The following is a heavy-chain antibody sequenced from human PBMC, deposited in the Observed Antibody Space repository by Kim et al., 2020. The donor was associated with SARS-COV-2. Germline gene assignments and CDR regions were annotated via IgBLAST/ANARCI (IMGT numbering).Heavy chain of an antibody. CDR1: GGSFSGYY. V-gene: IGHV4-34*01. D-gene: IGHD1-7*01. CDR2: INHSGST. CDR3: ARLRHRSWNYAWFDP. Sequence: SETLSLTCAVYGGSFSGYYWSWIRQPPGKGLEWIGEINHSGSTNYNPSLKSRVTISVDTSKNQFSLKLSSVTAADTAVYYCARLRHRSWNYAWFDPWGQGTLVTVSS. J-gene: IGHJ5*02.